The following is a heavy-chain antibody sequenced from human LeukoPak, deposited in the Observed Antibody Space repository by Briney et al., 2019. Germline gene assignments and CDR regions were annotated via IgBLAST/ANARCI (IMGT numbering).Heavy chain of an antibody. CDR1: GFTFSDYY. Sequence: GGSLRLSCAASGFTFSDYYMSWIRQAPGKGLEWVSYISSSGSTIYYADSVKGRFTISRDNAKNSLYLQMNSLRAEDTAVYYCARDSPNYRQRRFGAFDIWGQGTMGTVSS. CDR3: ARDSPNYRQRRFGAFDI. J-gene: IGHJ3*02. D-gene: IGHD1-7*01. CDR2: ISSSGSTI. V-gene: IGHV3-11*04.